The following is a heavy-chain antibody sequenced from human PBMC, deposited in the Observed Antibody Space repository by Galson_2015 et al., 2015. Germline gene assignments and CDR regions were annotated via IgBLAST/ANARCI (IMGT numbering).Heavy chain of an antibody. CDR2: ISWDGGST. J-gene: IGHJ4*02. CDR3: AKDLGRPPAYYFDY. V-gene: IGHV3-43*01. CDR1: GFTFDDYT. Sequence: SLRLSCAASGFTFDDYTMHWVRQAPGKGLGWVSLISWDGGSTYYADSVKGRFTISRDNSKNSLYLQMNSLRTEDTALYYCAKDLGRPPAYYFDYWGQGTLVTVSS.